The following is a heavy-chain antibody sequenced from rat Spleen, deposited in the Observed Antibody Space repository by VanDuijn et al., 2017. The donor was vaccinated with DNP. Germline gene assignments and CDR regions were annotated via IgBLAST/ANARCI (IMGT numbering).Heavy chain of an antibody. D-gene: IGHD1-12*01. Sequence: QVQLKESGPGLIPPSQTLSLTCVVSGFSLSNFHVDWVRQPPGKGLEWIAAISSGGSTYYNSALKSRLSISRDTSKSQVFLKMNSLQTEDTAIYFCTRDVVGGGFAYWGQGTLVTVSS. CDR1: GFSLSNFH. CDR3: TRDVVGGGFAY. CDR2: ISSGGST. J-gene: IGHJ3*01. V-gene: IGHV2S12*01.